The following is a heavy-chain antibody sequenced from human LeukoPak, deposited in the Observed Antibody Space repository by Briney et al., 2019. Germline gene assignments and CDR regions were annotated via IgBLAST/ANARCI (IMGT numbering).Heavy chain of an antibody. CDR1: GFTFSSYG. V-gene: IGHV3-30*03. D-gene: IGHD6-19*01. CDR2: ISYDGSNK. J-gene: IGHJ4*02. CDR3: AGGYEGSGWYFY. Sequence: PGGSLRLSCAASGFTFSSYGMHWVRQAPGKGLEWVAVISYDGSNKYYADSVKGRFTISRDNSKNTLYLQMNSLRAEDTAVYYCAGGYEGSGWYFYWGQGTLVTVSS.